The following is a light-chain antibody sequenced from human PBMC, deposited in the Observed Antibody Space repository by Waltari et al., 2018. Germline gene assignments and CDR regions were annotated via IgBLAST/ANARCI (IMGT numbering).Light chain of an antibody. J-gene: IGLJ1*01. CDR3: CSYGTGSTYV. V-gene: IGLV2-23*02. Sequence: QSALTQPASVSGSPGQSITISCTGTRSDIGGYNRVSWYQQFPGRAPELIIYAVTKRRSGVATRCAGSKSGSTASLTSSGVQAEDEADYYCCSYGTGSTYVFGTGTKVTV. CDR1: RSDIGGYNR. CDR2: AVT.